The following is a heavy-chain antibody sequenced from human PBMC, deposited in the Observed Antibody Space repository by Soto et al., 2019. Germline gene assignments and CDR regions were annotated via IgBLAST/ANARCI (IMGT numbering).Heavy chain of an antibody. CDR3: ARDPRSYSSSWNRVYYYYYMDV. J-gene: IGHJ6*03. CDR1: GYTFTSYA. CDR2: INAGNGNT. V-gene: IGHV1-3*01. Sequence: ASVTVSCQASGYTFTSYAMHWVRQAPGQRLEWMGWINAGNGNTKYSQKFQGRVTITRDTSASTAYMELSSLRSEDTAVYYCARDPRSYSSSWNRVYYYYYMDVWGKGTTVTVSS. D-gene: IGHD6-13*01.